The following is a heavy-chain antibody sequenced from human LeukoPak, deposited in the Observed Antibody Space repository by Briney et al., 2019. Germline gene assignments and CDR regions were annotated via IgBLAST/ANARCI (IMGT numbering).Heavy chain of an antibody. D-gene: IGHD6-19*01. CDR2: TYFRSKGSN. CDR3: AREGKVEQAGLFDC. J-gene: IGHJ4*02. Sequence: SQTLSLNCAVSGDTISGKSGVWAWTRQSPARGREWQERTYFRSKGSNYYAPSVESRITIDPDISKDQFSLHFKSLALEDTAVYYCAREGKVEQAGLFDCWGQGSLVTVSS. CDR1: GDTISGKSGV. V-gene: IGHV6-1*01.